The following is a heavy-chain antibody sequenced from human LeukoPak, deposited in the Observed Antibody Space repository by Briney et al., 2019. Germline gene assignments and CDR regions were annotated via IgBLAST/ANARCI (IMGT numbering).Heavy chain of an antibody. V-gene: IGHV4-59*01. Sequence: SETLSLTCTVSGGSISSYYWSWIRQPPGKGLEWIGYIYYSGSTNYNPSLKSRVTISVDTSKNQSSLKLSSVTAADTAVYYCARHDFFYGPAALRGGFDPWGQGTLVTVSS. D-gene: IGHD2-2*01. CDR3: ARHDFFYGPAALRGGFDP. CDR2: IYYSGST. J-gene: IGHJ5*02. CDR1: GGSISSYY.